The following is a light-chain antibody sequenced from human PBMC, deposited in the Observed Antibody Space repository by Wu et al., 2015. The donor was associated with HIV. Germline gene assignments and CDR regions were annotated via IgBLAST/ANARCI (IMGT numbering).Light chain of an antibody. Sequence: DIQMTQSPSSLSASVGDRVTITCRASQSISSYLNWYQQKPGKAPNLLIYAASSLQSGVPSRFSGSGSGTDFTLTISSLQPEDFATYYCQKYNTAPWTFGQGTKVEMK. CDR3: QKYNTAPWT. CDR1: QSISSY. CDR2: AAS. J-gene: IGKJ1*01. V-gene: IGKV1-39*01.